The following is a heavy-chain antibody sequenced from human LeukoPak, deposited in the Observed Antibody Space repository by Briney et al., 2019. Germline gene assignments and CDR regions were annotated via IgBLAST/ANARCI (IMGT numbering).Heavy chain of an antibody. V-gene: IGHV1-46*01. CDR3: VRGRFIAGAGD. D-gene: IGHD1-26*01. CDR1: GYTFTSYY. J-gene: IGHJ1*01. CDR2: INPSGGST. Sequence: ASVKVSCKASGYTFTSYYTHWVRQAPGQGLEWMGIINPSGGSTSYAQKFQGRVTMTRDTSTSTVYMELSNLRSEDTAVYYCVRGRFIAGAGDWGQGTPVTVPS.